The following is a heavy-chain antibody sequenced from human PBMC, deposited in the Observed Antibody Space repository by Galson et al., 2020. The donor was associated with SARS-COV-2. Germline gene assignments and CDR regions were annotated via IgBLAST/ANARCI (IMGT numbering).Heavy chain of an antibody. CDR3: AKDQGNDYMDQVDS. J-gene: IGHJ4*02. D-gene: IGHD4-4*01. CDR1: GFTFSRYA. Sequence: TGESLKISCAASGFTFSRYAMSWIRQAPGKGLEWVSSISAGGSSPYHAESVKGRRTISRDNSKNTLYLQMNSLRVEDTALYYCAKDQGNDYMDQVDSWGQRGLGSFSS. CDR2: ISAGGSSP. V-gene: IGHV3-23*01.